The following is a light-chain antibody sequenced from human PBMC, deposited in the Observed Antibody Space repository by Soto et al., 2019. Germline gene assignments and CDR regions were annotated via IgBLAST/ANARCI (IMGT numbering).Light chain of an antibody. Sequence: DIVMTQSPDSLAVSLGERATISCRSSQAIFRDSSGRHLLAWYQQKPGQPPKLLIYWASTRESGVPDRFSGSGSGTDFTLPISSLLAEDVAVYYCQQFCNPPLFSLGQGTKLEI. CDR2: WAS. V-gene: IGKV4-1*01. CDR1: QAIFRDSSGRHL. J-gene: IGKJ2*01. CDR3: QQFCNPPLFS.